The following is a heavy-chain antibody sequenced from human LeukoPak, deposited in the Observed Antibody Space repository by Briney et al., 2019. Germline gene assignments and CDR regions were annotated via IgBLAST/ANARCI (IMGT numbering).Heavy chain of an antibody. Sequence: ASVKVSCKASGYTFTNYFMHWVRQAPGQGLEWMGIINPSGGSTSYAQKFQGRVTTTRDTSTSTAYMELSNLRSEDTAVYYCARDAFLSGSLSPVDYWGQGSLVTVSS. J-gene: IGHJ4*02. CDR3: ARDAFLSGSLSPVDY. CDR1: GYTFTNYF. CDR2: INPSGGST. D-gene: IGHD5-12*01. V-gene: IGHV1-46*01.